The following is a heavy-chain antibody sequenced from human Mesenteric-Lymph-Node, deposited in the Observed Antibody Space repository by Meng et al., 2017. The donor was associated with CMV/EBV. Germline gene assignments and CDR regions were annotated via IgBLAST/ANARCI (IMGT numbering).Heavy chain of an antibody. V-gene: IGHV3-11*04. Sequence: GESLKISCAASGFTFSDYYMSWIRQAPGKGLEWVSYISSSGSTIYYADSVKGRFTISRDNAKKSLYLQLNSLRAEDTAVYYCARYTIFGVLFDYWGQGTLVTVSS. CDR1: GFTFSDYY. D-gene: IGHD3-3*01. CDR2: ISSSGSTI. J-gene: IGHJ4*02. CDR3: ARYTIFGVLFDY.